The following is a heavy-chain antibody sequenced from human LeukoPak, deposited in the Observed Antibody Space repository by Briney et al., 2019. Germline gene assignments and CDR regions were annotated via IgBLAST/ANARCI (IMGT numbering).Heavy chain of an antibody. J-gene: IGHJ5*02. D-gene: IGHD3-3*01. V-gene: IGHV1-18*01. Sequence: ASVKVSCKASGYTFTSYGISWVRQAPGQGLEWMGWISAYNGNTNYAQKLQGRVTMTTDTSASTAYMELRSLRSDDTAVYYCARDNGYYDFWSGYGGNWFDPWGQGTLVTVSS. CDR3: ARDNGYYDFWSGYGGNWFDP. CDR2: ISAYNGNT. CDR1: GYTFTSYG.